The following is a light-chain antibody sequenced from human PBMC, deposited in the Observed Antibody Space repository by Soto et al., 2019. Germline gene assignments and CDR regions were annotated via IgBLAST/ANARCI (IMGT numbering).Light chain of an antibody. J-gene: IGKJ1*01. CDR2: GAS. CDR1: QSVSSTY. V-gene: IGKV3-20*01. CDR3: QQYTTSSWT. Sequence: VLTQSPGALSLSSGETATLSCMSSQSVSSTYLAWYQQKPGQAPRLLIYGASSRATGIPDRFSGSGSGTDFTLTISRLEPEDFAVYYCQQYTTSSWTFGQGTKVDIK.